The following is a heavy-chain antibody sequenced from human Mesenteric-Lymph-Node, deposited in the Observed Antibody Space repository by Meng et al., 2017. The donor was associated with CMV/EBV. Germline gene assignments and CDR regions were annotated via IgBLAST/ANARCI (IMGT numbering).Heavy chain of an antibody. CDR3: ANGRGVSIFRTMDV. J-gene: IGHJ6*02. Sequence: GESLKISCAASGFSFSSYGMHWVRQAPGKGLEWVAFIRYDGSIEYYGDSVKGRFTISRDNSKNTLYLQMNSLRVEDTAVYYCANGRGVSIFRTMDVWGQGTTVTVSS. D-gene: IGHD3-3*01. CDR2: IRYDGSIE. V-gene: IGHV3-30*02. CDR1: GFSFSSYG.